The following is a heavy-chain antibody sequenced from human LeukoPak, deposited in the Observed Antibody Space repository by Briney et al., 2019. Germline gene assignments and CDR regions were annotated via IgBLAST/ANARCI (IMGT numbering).Heavy chain of an antibody. CDR3: ARDRYVVGGSHAKGGFGY. CDR1: GFTFSDYY. CDR2: ISSSGSTI. D-gene: IGHD1-26*01. J-gene: IGHJ4*02. V-gene: IGHV3-11*01. Sequence: GGSLRLSCAASGFTFSDYYMSWIRQAPGKGLEWVSYISSSGSTIYYADSVKGRFTISRDNAKNSLYLQMNSLRAEDTAVYYCARDRYVVGGSHAKGGFGYWGQGTLVTVSS.